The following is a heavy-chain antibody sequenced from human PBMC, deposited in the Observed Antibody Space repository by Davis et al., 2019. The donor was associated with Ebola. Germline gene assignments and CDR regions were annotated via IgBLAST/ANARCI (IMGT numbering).Heavy chain of an antibody. CDR3: ARHECVADCSEFDF. Sequence: PGGSLRLSCKASGYDFATFWVGWVRQMPGKGLEWMGKIDPGDSYVKYSPSFQGHVTFSADRSTSVVYLQWTSLEASDTATYYCARHECVADCSEFDFWGQGTRVTVSS. J-gene: IGHJ4*02. V-gene: IGHV5-10-1*01. D-gene: IGHD2-21*02. CDR1: GYDFATFW. CDR2: IDPGDSYV.